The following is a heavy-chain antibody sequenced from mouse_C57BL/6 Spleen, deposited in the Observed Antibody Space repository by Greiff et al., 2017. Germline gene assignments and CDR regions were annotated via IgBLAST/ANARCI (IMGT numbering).Heavy chain of an antibody. CDR2: ISDGGSYT. Sequence: EVNLVESGGGLVKPGGSLKLSCAASGFTFSSYAMSWVRQTPEKRLEWVATISDGGSYTYYPDNVKGRFTISRDNAKNNLYLQMSHLKSEDTAMYYCAREKGYRYFDVWGTGTTVTVSS. CDR3: AREKGYRYFDV. J-gene: IGHJ1*03. CDR1: GFTFSSYA. V-gene: IGHV5-4*01.